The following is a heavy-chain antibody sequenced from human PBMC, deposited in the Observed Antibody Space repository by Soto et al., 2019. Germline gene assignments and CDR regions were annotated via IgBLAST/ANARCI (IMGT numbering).Heavy chain of an antibody. CDR3: ARVVGASLGLWFDP. CDR1: GGSISSYY. J-gene: IGHJ5*02. V-gene: IGHV4-59*01. Sequence: KTSETLSLTCTVSGGSISSYYWSWIRQPPGKGLEWIGYIYYSGSTNYNPSLKSRVTISVDTSKNQFSLKLSSVTAADTAVYYCARVVGASLGLWFDPWGQGTLVTVSS. D-gene: IGHD1-26*01. CDR2: IYYSGST.